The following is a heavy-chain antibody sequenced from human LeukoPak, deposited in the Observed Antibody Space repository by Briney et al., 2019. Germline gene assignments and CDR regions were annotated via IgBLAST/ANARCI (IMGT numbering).Heavy chain of an antibody. CDR3: ARAYCSSTSCYVSWFDP. V-gene: IGHV1-8*02. Sequence: GASVKVSCKASGYTFTSYGISWVRQATGQGLEWMGWMNPNSGNTGYAQKFQGRVTMTRNTSISTAYMELSSLRSEDTAVYYCARAYCSSTSCYVSWFDPWGQGTLVTVSS. D-gene: IGHD2-2*01. CDR2: MNPNSGNT. J-gene: IGHJ5*02. CDR1: GYTFTSYG.